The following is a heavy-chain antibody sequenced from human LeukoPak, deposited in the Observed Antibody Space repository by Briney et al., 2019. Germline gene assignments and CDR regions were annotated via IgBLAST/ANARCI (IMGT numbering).Heavy chain of an antibody. Sequence: PGGSLRLSCAASDFSVCSNYMTWVRQAPGKGLEWVSFIYSVGTTFYAKNTLYLMNSLRAEDTAVYYCARGPSGYHNTGGQGTLVTVSS. CDR2: IYSVGTT. CDR3: ARGPSGYHNT. CDR1: DFSVCSNY. V-gene: IGHV3-66*01. D-gene: IGHD5-12*01. J-gene: IGHJ4*02.